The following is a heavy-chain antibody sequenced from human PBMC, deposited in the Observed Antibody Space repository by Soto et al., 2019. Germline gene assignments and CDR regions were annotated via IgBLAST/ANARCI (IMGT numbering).Heavy chain of an antibody. J-gene: IGHJ6*02. CDR2: IIPIFDTA. Sequence: QVQLVQSGAELRKPGSSVKVSCKASGGTFSDYTINWVRQAPGQRLEWMGGIIPIFDTANYAEKFQGRVTITADESTSPSFMAVSRLRSEDTAVYYCARNGPLTGSSYGMDVWGQGTMVTVSS. D-gene: IGHD2-8*01. CDR3: ARNGPLTGSSYGMDV. V-gene: IGHV1-69*01. CDR1: GGTFSDYT.